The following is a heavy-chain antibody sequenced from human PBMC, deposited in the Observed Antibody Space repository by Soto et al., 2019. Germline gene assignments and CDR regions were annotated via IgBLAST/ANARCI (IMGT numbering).Heavy chain of an antibody. V-gene: IGHV1-69*02. Sequence: SVKVSCKASGGTFSSYTISWVRQAPGQGLEWMGRIIPILGIANYAQKFQGRVTITADKSTSTAYMELSSLRSEDTAVYYCARSSGGSDNWFDPWGQGTLVTVSS. CDR2: IIPILGIA. CDR3: ARSSGGSDNWFDP. D-gene: IGHD2-15*01. J-gene: IGHJ5*02. CDR1: GGTFSSYT.